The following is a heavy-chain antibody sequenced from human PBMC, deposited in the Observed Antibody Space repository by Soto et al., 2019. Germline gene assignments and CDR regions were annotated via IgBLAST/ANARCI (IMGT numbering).Heavy chain of an antibody. Sequence: HPGGSLRLSCAASGFTFSNYAMSWVRQAPGKGPEWVSAISGSGDMTYYVESVKGRFTISRDNSKDTVYLQMNSLGAEDTAAYYCTGEVASGYWGQGTLVTVSS. CDR3: TGEVASGY. V-gene: IGHV3-23*01. J-gene: IGHJ4*02. CDR2: ISGSGDMT. D-gene: IGHD2-8*02. CDR1: GFTFSNYA.